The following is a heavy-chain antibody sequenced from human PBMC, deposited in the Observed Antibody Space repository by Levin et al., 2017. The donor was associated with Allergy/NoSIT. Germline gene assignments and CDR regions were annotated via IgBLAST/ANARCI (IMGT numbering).Heavy chain of an antibody. CDR1: GFTFSSYA. CDR3: AKASFDILTGYYPYYFDY. D-gene: IGHD3-9*01. V-gene: IGHV3-23*01. CDR2: ISGSGGST. Sequence: GGSLRLSCAASGFTFSSYAMSWVRQAPGKGLEWVSAISGSGGSTYYADSVKGRFTISRDNSKNTLYLQMNSLRAEDTAVYYCAKASFDILTGYYPYYFDYWGQGTLVTVSS. J-gene: IGHJ4*02.